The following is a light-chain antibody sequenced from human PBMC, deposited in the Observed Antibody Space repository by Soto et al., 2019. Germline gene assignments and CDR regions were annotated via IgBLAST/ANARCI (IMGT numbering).Light chain of an antibody. Sequence: NVLTQSPGTLSLSPGQRATLSCRATQSVNTVCVAWYQQKPGQAPRLLIFASFKRANGVPDRFSGSGSGTEFTLTISRLQPDDSAVYYCQQFETSPWTFGQGTRVEIK. CDR1: QSVNTVC. V-gene: IGKV3-20*01. CDR2: ASF. J-gene: IGKJ1*01. CDR3: QQFETSPWT.